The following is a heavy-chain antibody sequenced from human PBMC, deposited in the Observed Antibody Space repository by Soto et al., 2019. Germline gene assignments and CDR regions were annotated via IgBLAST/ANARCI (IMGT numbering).Heavy chain of an antibody. CDR2: ANDSGGT. CDR1: GGSTSGTYW. Sequence: QVQLQEAGPGLVKPSGTLSLTCAVSGGSTSGTYWWTWVRRSPGKGLERLGEANDSGGTNDNQSLKSRLTISLDKSKNQFSLKVNAVTAADTAVYYCARRNWGSRGWFDPWGQGTVVTVSS. CDR3: ARRNWGSRGWFDP. V-gene: IGHV4-4*02. J-gene: IGHJ5*02. D-gene: IGHD7-27*01.